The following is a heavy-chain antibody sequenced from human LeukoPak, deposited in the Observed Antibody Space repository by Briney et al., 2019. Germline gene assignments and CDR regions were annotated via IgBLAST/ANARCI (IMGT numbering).Heavy chain of an antibody. CDR1: GGTFSSYA. CDR3: ARYSKLDY. Sequence: GASVKVSCKASGGTFSSYAISWARQAPGQGLEWMGWISAYNGNTNYAQKLQGRVTMTTDTSTSTAYMELRSLRSDDTAVYYCARYSKLDYWGQGTLVTVSS. V-gene: IGHV1-18*01. J-gene: IGHJ4*02. D-gene: IGHD4-11*01. CDR2: ISAYNGNT.